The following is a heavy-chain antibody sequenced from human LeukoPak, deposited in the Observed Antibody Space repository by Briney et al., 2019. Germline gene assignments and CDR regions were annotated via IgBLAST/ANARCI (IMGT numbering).Heavy chain of an antibody. CDR3: AKATFFSGSYFYFDY. CDR1: GFTFSSYA. J-gene: IGHJ4*02. V-gene: IGHV3-23*01. D-gene: IGHD1-26*01. CDR2: ISGSGGST. Sequence: GGSLRLSCAASGFTFSSYAMSWVRQAPGKGLEWVSAISGSGGSTYYADSVKGRFTISRDNSKNTLYLQKNSLRAEDTAVYYCAKATFFSGSYFYFDYWGQGTLVTVSS.